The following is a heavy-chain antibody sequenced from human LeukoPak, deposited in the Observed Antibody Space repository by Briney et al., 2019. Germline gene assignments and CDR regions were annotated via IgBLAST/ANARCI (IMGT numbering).Heavy chain of an antibody. Sequence: GGSLRLSCAASGFTFSSYAMSWVRQAPGKGLEWVSAISGSGGSTYYADSVKGRFTISRDNSKNTLYLQMNSLRAEDTAVYYCAKGSVTGTTPLYYFDYWGQGTLVTVSS. V-gene: IGHV3-23*01. CDR1: GFTFSSYA. D-gene: IGHD1-7*01. CDR3: AKGSVTGTTPLYYFDY. J-gene: IGHJ4*02. CDR2: ISGSGGST.